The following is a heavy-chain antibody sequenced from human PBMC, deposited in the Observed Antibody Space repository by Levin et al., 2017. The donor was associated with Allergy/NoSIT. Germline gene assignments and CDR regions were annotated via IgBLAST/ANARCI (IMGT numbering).Heavy chain of an antibody. CDR3: ARRDGYNDDFDY. CDR1: GGTFSSYA. Sequence: KISCKASGGTFSSYAISWVRQAPGQGLEWMGGIIPIFGTANYAQKFQGRVTITADESTSTAYMELSSLRSEDTAVYYCARRDGYNDDFDYWGQGTLVTVSS. J-gene: IGHJ4*02. D-gene: IGHD5-24*01. CDR2: IIPIFGTA. V-gene: IGHV1-69*01.